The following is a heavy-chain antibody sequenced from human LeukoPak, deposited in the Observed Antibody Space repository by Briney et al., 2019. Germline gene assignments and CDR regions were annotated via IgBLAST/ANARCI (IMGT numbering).Heavy chain of an antibody. Sequence: ASVKVSCKTSGYSFTDYIIAWVRQAPGQGLEWLGWIGTYDGHTSYAQKVQGRVTMTTDTSATTAYLELRSLTSDDTALYYCARLMDNNYDGSAFDYWGQGTLVTVSS. V-gene: IGHV1-18*01. J-gene: IGHJ4*02. D-gene: IGHD3-22*01. CDR1: GYSFTDYI. CDR3: ARLMDNNYDGSAFDY. CDR2: IGTYDGHT.